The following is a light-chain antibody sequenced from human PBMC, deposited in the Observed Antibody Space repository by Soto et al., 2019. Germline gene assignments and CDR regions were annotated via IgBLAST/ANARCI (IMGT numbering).Light chain of an antibody. CDR2: EDN. V-gene: IGLV6-57*02. CDR3: QSHDTTNVV. CDR1: SGSIASNY. Sequence: NFMLTQPHSVSESPGKTVTISCTGSSGSIASNYVQCYQQRPGSAPTTVIYEDNKRPSGVPDRFSGSVDTSSNSASLIISGLKTEDEADYYCQSHDTTNVVFGRGTKLTVL. J-gene: IGLJ3*02.